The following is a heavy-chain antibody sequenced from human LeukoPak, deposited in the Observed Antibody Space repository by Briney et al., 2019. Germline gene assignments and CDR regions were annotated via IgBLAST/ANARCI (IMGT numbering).Heavy chain of an antibody. J-gene: IGHJ4*02. CDR3: AKDATSSGYMGRADY. Sequence: GGSLRLSCAASGFTVSNKYMSWVRQAPGKGLEWVAVLSFDGSNKDYADSVKGRFTVSKDNSKNTLYLQMNSLRPEDTAVYFCAKDATSSGYMGRADYWGQGTLVTVSS. D-gene: IGHD3-22*01. V-gene: IGHV3-30*18. CDR2: LSFDGSNK. CDR1: GFTVSNKY.